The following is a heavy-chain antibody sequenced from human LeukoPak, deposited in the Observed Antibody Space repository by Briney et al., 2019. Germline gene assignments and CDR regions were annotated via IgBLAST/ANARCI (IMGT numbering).Heavy chain of an antibody. Sequence: GGSLRLSCAASGFTFSSYVMSWVRQAPGKGLEWVSAISGSSGSTYYADSVEGRFTISRDNSKNTLYLQMNSLRAEDTAGYYCAKGSSGWRYYFDYWGQGTLVTVSS. CDR3: AKGSSGWRYYFDY. CDR2: ISGSSGST. V-gene: IGHV3-23*01. CDR1: GFTFSSYV. J-gene: IGHJ4*02. D-gene: IGHD6-19*01.